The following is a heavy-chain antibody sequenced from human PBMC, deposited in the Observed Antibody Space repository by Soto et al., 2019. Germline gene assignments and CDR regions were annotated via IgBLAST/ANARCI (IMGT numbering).Heavy chain of an antibody. D-gene: IGHD1-26*01. J-gene: IGHJ4*02. CDR2: IYWDDSK. V-gene: IGHV2-5*02. Sequence: QITLKESGPTLVKPTQTLTLTCTFSGFSLTTDRVGVGWIRQPPGEALEWLAVIYWDDSKTYRPSLESRLTITKDTSKTQVALTMINMDSLDTATYYCAHAYGGRSLYWGQGTLVTVSS. CDR1: GFSLTTDRVG. CDR3: AHAYGGRSLY.